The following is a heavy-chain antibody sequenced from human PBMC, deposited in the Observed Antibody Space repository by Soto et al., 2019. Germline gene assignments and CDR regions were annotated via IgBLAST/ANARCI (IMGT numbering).Heavy chain of an antibody. D-gene: IGHD3-22*01. V-gene: IGHV4-30-4*01. CDR3: ATRTYYYDSSGYRDFDY. CDR1: GGSISSGDYY. Sequence: SETLSLTCTVSGGSISSGDYYWSWIRQPPGKGLEWIGYIYYSGSIYYNPSLKSRVTISVDTSKNQFSLKLSSVTAADTAVYYCATRTYYYDSSGYRDFDYWGQGTLVTVSS. J-gene: IGHJ4*02. CDR2: IYYSGSI.